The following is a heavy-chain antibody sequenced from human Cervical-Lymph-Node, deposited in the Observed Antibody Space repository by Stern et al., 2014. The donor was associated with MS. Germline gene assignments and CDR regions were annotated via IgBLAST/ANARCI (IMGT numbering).Heavy chain of an antibody. CDR3: ARDPSADPFDY. D-gene: IGHD2-15*01. CDR1: GGSISSYY. J-gene: IGHJ4*02. V-gene: IGHV4-4*07. Sequence: QVQLVQSGPGLVKPSETLSLTCTVSGGSISSYYWSWIRQPAGKGLEWIGRIYTSGSINYNPSLKSRVPISVDTSKNQFSLNLSPVTAADTAVYYCARDPSADPFDYWGQGTLVTVSS. CDR2: IYTSGSI.